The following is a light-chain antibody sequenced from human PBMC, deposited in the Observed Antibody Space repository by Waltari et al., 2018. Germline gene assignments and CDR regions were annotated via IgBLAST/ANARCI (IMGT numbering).Light chain of an antibody. J-gene: IGLJ2*01. V-gene: IGLV2-18*02. CDR1: NSDIGAYNG. Sequence: QSALTQPPSVSKSLGQSVTISCTGTNSDIGAYNGVSWYQQHSGTAPRLLIYEVSKRPSAVSARFSGSKSGNTASLTISGLQAEDEADYYCGSYRSGNTFLFGGGTRLTVL. CDR2: EVS. CDR3: GSYRSGNTFL.